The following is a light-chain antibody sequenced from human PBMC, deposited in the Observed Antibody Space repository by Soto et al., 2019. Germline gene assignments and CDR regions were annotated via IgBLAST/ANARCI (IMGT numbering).Light chain of an antibody. CDR3: QQSYSTFT. Sequence: AIQMTQSPSSLSASVGDRVTITCRASQDISDDVGWYQQTPGKAPKLLISGASRLQSGVPSRFSGSGSGAAFTLTITSLRPEDSATYYCQQSYSTFTFGQGTRLEIK. CDR2: GAS. V-gene: IGKV1-6*01. CDR1: QDISDD. J-gene: IGKJ5*01.